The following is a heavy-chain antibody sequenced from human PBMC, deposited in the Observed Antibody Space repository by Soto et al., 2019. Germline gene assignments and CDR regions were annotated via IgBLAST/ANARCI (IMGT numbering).Heavy chain of an antibody. D-gene: IGHD1-1*01. Sequence: EVQLVESGGGLVQPGGSLRLSCAASGFTFGNYWMHWVRQAPGKGLVWVSRISDYGRINYADSVKDRFIISRDDARSELYLQLNDLRVEDTATYYCARGGLEPFDHWGQGGLVTVSS. V-gene: IGHV3-74*01. J-gene: IGHJ4*02. CDR3: ARGGLEPFDH. CDR2: ISDYGRI. CDR1: GFTFGNYW.